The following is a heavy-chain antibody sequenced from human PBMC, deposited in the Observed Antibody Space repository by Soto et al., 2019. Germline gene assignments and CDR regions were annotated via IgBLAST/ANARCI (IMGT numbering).Heavy chain of an antibody. J-gene: IGHJ5*02. CDR1: GFTFGDYA. Sequence: PGGSLRLSCTASGFTFGDYAMSCFRQAPGEGLGGGGFIRSKAYVGTTEYAASVKGRFTISRDDSKSIAYLQMNRMKTEDTAVYYCTRAPLAAHNWFEPWGQGTLVTVSS. CDR2: IRSKAYVGTT. V-gene: IGHV3-49*03. CDR3: TRAPLAAHNWFEP. D-gene: IGHD2-15*01.